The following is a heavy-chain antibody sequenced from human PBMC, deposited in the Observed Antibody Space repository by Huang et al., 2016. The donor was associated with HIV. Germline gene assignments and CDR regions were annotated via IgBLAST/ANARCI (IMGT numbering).Heavy chain of an antibody. J-gene: IGHJ4*02. CDR1: GGSISSSSYY. V-gene: IGHV4-39*01. CDR2: IYYSGST. CDR3: AKGDIMVRGVLPGY. D-gene: IGHD3-10*01. Sequence: QLQLQESGPGLVKPSETLSLTCTVTGGSISSSSYYWGWIRQPPGKGLEWIGSIYYSGSTYYNPSLKSRVTISVDTSKNQFSLKRSSVTAADTAVYDCAKGDIMVRGVLPGYWGQGTLVTVSS.